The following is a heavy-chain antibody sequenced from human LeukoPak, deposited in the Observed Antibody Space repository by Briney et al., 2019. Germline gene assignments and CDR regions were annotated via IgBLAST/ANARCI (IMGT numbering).Heavy chain of an antibody. CDR2: TSRSGGRT. CDR1: GFTLSSYA. CDR3: AKDQPPSLGYCSSTSCFLDY. Sequence: GGSLRLSCAASGFTLSSYAMSWVRQAPESGLEWVSATSRSGGRTNYADSVKGGSIISRDNSKNTLYLQMNSLRAEDTAVHYCAKDQPPSLGYCSSTSCFLDYWGQGTLVTVSS. J-gene: IGHJ4*02. V-gene: IGHV3-23*01. D-gene: IGHD2-2*01.